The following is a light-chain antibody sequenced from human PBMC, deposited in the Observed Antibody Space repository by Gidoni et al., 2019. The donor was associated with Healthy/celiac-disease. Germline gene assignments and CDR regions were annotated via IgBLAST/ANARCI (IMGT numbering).Light chain of an antibody. J-gene: IGLJ3*02. Sequence: QSALTQPASVSGSPGQSIPISCTGTSSDDGGYNYVSWYQQPPGKAPKLMIYDVSNRPSGVSNRFSGSKSGNTASLTFSGLQAEDEADYYCSSYTSSSTPWVFGGGTKLTVL. CDR2: DVS. CDR3: SSYTSSSTPWV. CDR1: SSDDGGYNY. V-gene: IGLV2-14*01.